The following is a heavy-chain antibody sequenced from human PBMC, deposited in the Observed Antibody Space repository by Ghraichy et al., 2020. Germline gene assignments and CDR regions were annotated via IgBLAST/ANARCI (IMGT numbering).Heavy chain of an antibody. J-gene: IGHJ2*01. CDR3: ARDNSPIAVAGTGFDL. CDR2: IYYSGST. V-gene: IGHV4-59*01. D-gene: IGHD6-19*01. CDR1: GGSISSYY. Sequence: LETLSLTCTVSGGSISSYYWSWIRQPPGKGLEWIGYIYYSGSTNYNPSLRSRVTISVDTSKNQFSLKLSSVTAADTAVYYCARDNSPIAVAGTGFDLWGRGTLVTVSS.